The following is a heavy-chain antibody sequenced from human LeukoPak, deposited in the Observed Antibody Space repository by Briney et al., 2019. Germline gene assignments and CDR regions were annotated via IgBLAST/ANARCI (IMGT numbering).Heavy chain of an antibody. V-gene: IGHV3-66*01. J-gene: IGHJ4*02. Sequence: GGSLRLSCAASGFTVSSNYMSWVRQAPGKGLEWVSVIYSGGSTYYAGSVKGRFTISRDNSKNTLYLQMNSLRAEDTAVYYCARERVVRGVISAFDYWGQGTLVTVSS. CDR1: GFTVSSNY. CDR2: IYSGGST. D-gene: IGHD3-10*01. CDR3: ARERVVRGVISAFDY.